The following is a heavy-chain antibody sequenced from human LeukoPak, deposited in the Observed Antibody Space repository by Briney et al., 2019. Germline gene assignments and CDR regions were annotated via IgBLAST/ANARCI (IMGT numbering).Heavy chain of an antibody. CDR1: GGIFSSYA. CDR2: IIPLPGIA. V-gene: IGHV1-69*04. CDR3: ANTQKIVEMATIGYYFDN. D-gene: IGHD5-24*01. J-gene: IGHJ4*02. Sequence: RASVKVSCRASGGIFSSYAITWVRQAPGQGLEWMGMIIPLPGIANYAQNFQDRVTISADRSTGTTYMELSSLRSEDTAVYYCANTQKIVEMATIGYYFDNWGQGTLVTVSS.